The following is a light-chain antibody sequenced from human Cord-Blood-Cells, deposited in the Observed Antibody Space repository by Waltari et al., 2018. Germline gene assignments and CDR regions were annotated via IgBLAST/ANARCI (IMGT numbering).Light chain of an antibody. CDR2: GAS. CDR1: QSVSSN. J-gene: IGKJ4*01. CDR3: QQYNNWPLT. Sequence: EIVMTQSPATLSVSPGERATISCRASQSVSSNLAWYQQKPGQAPRLLIYGASTRANGMPARFSGSGSGTECTLTISSLQSADFAVYYCQQYNNWPLTFGGGTKVEIK. V-gene: IGKV3-15*01.